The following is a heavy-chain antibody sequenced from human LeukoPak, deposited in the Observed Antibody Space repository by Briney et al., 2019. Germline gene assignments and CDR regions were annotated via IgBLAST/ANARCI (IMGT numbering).Heavy chain of an antibody. CDR2: GGTT. J-gene: IGHJ6*03. CDR3: TRSRITMIVVVIGPYYMDV. D-gene: IGHD3-22*01. Sequence: GGTTEYAASVKGRFTISRDDSKSIAYLQMNSLKTEDTAVYYCTRSRITMIVVVIGPYYMDVWGKGTTVTVSS. V-gene: IGHV3-49*02.